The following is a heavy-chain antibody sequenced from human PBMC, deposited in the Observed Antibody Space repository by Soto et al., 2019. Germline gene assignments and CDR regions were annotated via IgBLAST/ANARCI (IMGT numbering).Heavy chain of an antibody. CDR1: GYTLTELS. Sequence: ASVKVSCKVSGYTLTELSMHWVRQAPGKGLEWMVGFDPEDGETIYAQKFQGRVTMTEDTSTDTAYMELSSLRSEDTAVYYCATVRADYDYVWGSYHIRGAFDIWGQGTMVTVSS. CDR2: FDPEDGET. CDR3: ATVRADYDYVWGSYHIRGAFDI. J-gene: IGHJ3*02. V-gene: IGHV1-24*01. D-gene: IGHD3-16*02.